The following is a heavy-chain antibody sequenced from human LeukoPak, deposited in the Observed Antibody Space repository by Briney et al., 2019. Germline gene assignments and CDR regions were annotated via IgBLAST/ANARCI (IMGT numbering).Heavy chain of an antibody. CDR2: IYYSGST. V-gene: IGHV4-59*01. D-gene: IGHD6-19*01. J-gene: IGHJ4*02. CDR1: GGSISSYY. CDR3: ARETTLMGYSSGLGFNY. Sequence: PSETLSLTCTVSGGSISSYYWSWIRQPPGKGLEWIGYIYYSGSTNYNPSLKSRVTISVDTSKNHFSLNLSSVTTADTAVYYCARETTLMGYSSGLGFNYWGQGALVTVSS.